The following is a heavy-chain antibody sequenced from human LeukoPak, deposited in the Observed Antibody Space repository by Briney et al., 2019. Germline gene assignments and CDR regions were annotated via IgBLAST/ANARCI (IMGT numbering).Heavy chain of an antibody. Sequence: LETLSLTCTVSGDSVITTNYYGGWIRQPPGKGLEWIGSIYYSGSTYYNPSLKSRAAISVDTFKNQFSLNLSSVTAADTAVYYCASGTTVTNFAYWGQGTLVTVSS. CDR2: IYYSGST. J-gene: IGHJ4*02. CDR3: ASGTTVTNFAY. CDR1: GDSVITTNYY. D-gene: IGHD4-17*01. V-gene: IGHV4-39*07.